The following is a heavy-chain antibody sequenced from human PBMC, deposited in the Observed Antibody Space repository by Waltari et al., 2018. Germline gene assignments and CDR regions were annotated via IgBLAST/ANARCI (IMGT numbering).Heavy chain of an antibody. CDR3: ARRDSYCGGDCLAN. D-gene: IGHD2-21*01. J-gene: IGHJ4*02. CDR2: INPNSGGT. CDR1: GYTFPDYN. Sequence: QVQLVQSGAEAKKPGASVMVSCEASGYTFPDYNMHWVRQAPGQGLEWMGWINPNSGGTKYAQKFQGRVTMTRDTSIRIAYMEVSRLTSDDTAVYYCARRDSYCGGDCLANWGQGTLVTVSS. V-gene: IGHV1-2*02.